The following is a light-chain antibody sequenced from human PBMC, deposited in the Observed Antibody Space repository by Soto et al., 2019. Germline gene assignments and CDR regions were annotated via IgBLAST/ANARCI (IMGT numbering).Light chain of an antibody. CDR2: GAS. CDR1: QSVSSSY. V-gene: IGKV3-20*01. CDR3: QQYAGSRI. J-gene: IGKJ3*01. Sequence: EIVLTQSPGTLSLSPGERATLSCRASQSVSSSYLAWYQQKPGQAPRLLIYGASSRATGIPDRFSGSGSGTDFTLTISRLEPEDFAVYYCQQYAGSRIFGPGTKVDIK.